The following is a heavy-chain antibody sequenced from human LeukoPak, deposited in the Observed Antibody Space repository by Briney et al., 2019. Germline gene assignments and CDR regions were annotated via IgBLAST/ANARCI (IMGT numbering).Heavy chain of an antibody. V-gene: IGHV1-24*01. D-gene: IGHD2-2*02. J-gene: IGHJ4*02. Sequence: GASVKVSCKVSGYTLTELSMHWVRQAPGKGLEWMGGFDPEDGETIYAQKFQGRVTMTEDTSTDTAYMELSSLRSEDTAVYYCATAGYCSSTSCYIGRLPNYWGQGTLVTVSS. CDR3: ATAGYCSSTSCYIGRLPNY. CDR1: GYTLTELS. CDR2: FDPEDGET.